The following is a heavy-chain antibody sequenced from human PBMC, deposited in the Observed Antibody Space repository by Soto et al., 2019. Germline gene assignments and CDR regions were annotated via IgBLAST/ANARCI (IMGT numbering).Heavy chain of an antibody. D-gene: IGHD4-17*01. J-gene: IGHJ3*01. CDR3: ANHGGFDF. CDR1: GFTFSSSG. V-gene: IGHV3-23*01. Sequence: EGQLLQSGGGLVQPGESLRLSCAASGFTFSSSGMSWVRQAPGKGLEWVSSISIRGDYRYSADSVKGRFTISRDNSKNTLYLQMSSLTAEDTALYYCANHGGFDFWGQGTMVAVSS. CDR2: ISIRGDYR.